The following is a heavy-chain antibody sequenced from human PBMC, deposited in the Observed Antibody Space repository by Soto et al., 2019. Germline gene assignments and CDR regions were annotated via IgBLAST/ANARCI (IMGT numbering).Heavy chain of an antibody. J-gene: IGHJ4*02. V-gene: IGHV1-18*01. Sequence: QVQLGQSGAEVKKPGASVKVSCKASVYTFTSYGISWVRQAPGQGLEWMGWISAYNGNTNYAQKLQGRVTMITDTSTSTAYIELMSMRSDDTAVYYCARGYYAGSGYYYFDYWGQGTLVTVSS. D-gene: IGHD3-22*01. CDR3: ARGYYAGSGYYYFDY. CDR1: VYTFTSYG. CDR2: ISAYNGNT.